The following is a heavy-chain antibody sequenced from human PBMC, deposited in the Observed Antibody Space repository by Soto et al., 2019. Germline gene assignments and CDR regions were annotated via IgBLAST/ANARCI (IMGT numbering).Heavy chain of an antibody. CDR1: GFTFSSYE. J-gene: IGHJ3*02. V-gene: IGHV3-48*03. CDR3: ARTHDYGAYAFDI. D-gene: IGHD4-17*01. CDR2: ISSSGSTI. Sequence: GGSLRLSCAASGFTFSSYEMNWVRQAPGKGLEWVSYISSSGSTIYYADSVKGRFTISRDNAKNSLYLQMNSLRAEDTAVYYCARTHDYGAYAFDIWGQGTMVTVSS.